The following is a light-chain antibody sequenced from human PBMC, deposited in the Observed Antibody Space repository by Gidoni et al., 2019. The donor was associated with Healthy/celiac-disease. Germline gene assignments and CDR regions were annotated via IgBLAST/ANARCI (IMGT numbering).Light chain of an antibody. Sequence: DIQMTPSPSTLSASVGDRVTITCRASQSISSWLAWYQQKPGKAPKLLIYKATSLESGVPSRFSGSGSGTEFTLTISSLQPDDFATYYCQQYNSYSTFGQXTKVEIK. J-gene: IGKJ1*01. V-gene: IGKV1-5*03. CDR1: QSISSW. CDR3: QQYNSYST. CDR2: KAT.